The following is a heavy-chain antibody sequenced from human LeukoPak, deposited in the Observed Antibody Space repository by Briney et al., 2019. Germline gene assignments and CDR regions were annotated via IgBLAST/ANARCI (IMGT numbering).Heavy chain of an antibody. CDR2: INHSGST. D-gene: IGHD1-14*01. CDR3: ASISWDYYFDY. Sequence: SETLSLTCAVYGGSFSGYYWSWIRQPPGKGLEWIGEINHSGSTNYNPSLKSRVTISVDTSKNQFSLKLSSVTAADTAVYYCASISWDYYFDYWGQGTLVTVSS. CDR1: GGSFSGYY. V-gene: IGHV4-34*01. J-gene: IGHJ4*02.